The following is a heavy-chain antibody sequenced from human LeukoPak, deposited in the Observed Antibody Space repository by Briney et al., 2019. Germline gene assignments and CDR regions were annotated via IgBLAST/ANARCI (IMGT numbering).Heavy chain of an antibody. J-gene: IGHJ4*02. Sequence: KPSETLSLTCTVSGASISSYHWSWIRQPPGKGLEWIGYIYYSGSTNYNPSLKSRVTISVDTSKNQFSLKLSSVTAADTAVYYCASSRGGCSSTSCYDYWGQGTPVTVSS. CDR3: ASSRGGCSSTSCYDY. D-gene: IGHD2-2*01. CDR2: IYYSGST. CDR1: GASISSYH. V-gene: IGHV4-59*01.